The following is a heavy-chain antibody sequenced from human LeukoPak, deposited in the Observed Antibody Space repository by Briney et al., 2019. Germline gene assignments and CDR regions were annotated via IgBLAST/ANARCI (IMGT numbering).Heavy chain of an antibody. Sequence: SETLSLTCAVYGESFSAYYWSWIRQPPGKGLEWIGEIDHSGSTNYNPSLKSRVTISVDTSKNQFSLKLSSVTAADTAVYYCAEVAALSGTLFDYWGQGTLVTVSS. V-gene: IGHV4-34*01. D-gene: IGHD6-19*01. J-gene: IGHJ4*02. CDR3: AEVAALSGTLFDY. CDR2: IDHSGST. CDR1: GESFSAYY.